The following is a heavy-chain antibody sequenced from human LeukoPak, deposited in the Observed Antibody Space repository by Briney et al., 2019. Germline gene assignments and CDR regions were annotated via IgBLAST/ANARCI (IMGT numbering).Heavy chain of an antibody. V-gene: IGHV3-15*01. CDR1: GFTFSNAW. Sequence: GGSLRLSCAACGFTFSNAWMTWIRQAPGKGLEWVGRRKSKTDGGTTDYAAPVKGRFTISRDDSKNTVYLQMNSLKIEDTAVYYCTTLLMYNWNYRSDHWGQGTLVTVSS. J-gene: IGHJ4*02. CDR2: RKSKTDGGTT. D-gene: IGHD1-7*01. CDR3: TTLLMYNWNYRSDH.